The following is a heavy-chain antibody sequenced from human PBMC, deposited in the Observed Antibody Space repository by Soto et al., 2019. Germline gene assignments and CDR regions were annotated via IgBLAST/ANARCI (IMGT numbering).Heavy chain of an antibody. CDR3: ATTFRHCSVGCCDERDDAFDI. Sequence: ASVKVSCKASGYTFTSYAMHWVRQAPGQRLEWMGIINPSGGSTSYAQKFQGRVTMTRDTSTSTVYMELSSLRSEDTAVYYCATTFRHCSVGCCDERDDAFDIWAQGTMVTVS. CDR2: INPSGGST. J-gene: IGHJ3*02. CDR1: GYTFTSYA. V-gene: IGHV1-46*01. D-gene: IGHD2-15*01.